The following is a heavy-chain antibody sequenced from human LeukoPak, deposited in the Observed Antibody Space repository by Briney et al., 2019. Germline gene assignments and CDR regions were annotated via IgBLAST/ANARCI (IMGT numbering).Heavy chain of an antibody. J-gene: IGHJ4*02. Sequence: GGSLRLSCAVSGFTFSNYAMSWVRQAPGKGLEWVSGISISGRNTYYTDSVKGRFTISRDNSRNMLYLQMNNLRVEDTAVYYCAKDSLGSWSGYYFGLFDYWGQGALVTVSS. D-gene: IGHD3-3*01. CDR2: ISISGRNT. CDR3: AKDSLGSWSGYYFGLFDY. CDR1: GFTFSNYA. V-gene: IGHV3-23*01.